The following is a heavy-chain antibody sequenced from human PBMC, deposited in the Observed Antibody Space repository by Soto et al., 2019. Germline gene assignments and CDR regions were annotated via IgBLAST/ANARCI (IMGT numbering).Heavy chain of an antibody. J-gene: IGHJ3*01. D-gene: IGHD2-15*01. CDR3: ARAPPAVVLRDAFDV. CDR2: ISYSGST. Sequence: QVQLQESGPGLVKPSQTLSLTCTVSGGSISSGGYYWSWLRQHPGKGLEWIGYISYSGSTYYNPSLKSRLTISVDTSKNQFSLKLSSVTAADTAVYYCARAPPAVVLRDAFDVWGQGTVVTVSS. CDR1: GGSISSGGYY. V-gene: IGHV4-31*03.